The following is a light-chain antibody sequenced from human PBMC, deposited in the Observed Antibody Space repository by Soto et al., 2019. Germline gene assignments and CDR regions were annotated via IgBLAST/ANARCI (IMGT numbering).Light chain of an antibody. J-gene: IGLJ2*01. CDR2: EVS. CDR1: SSDVGGYNS. V-gene: IGLV2-14*01. CDR3: SSYTSSSALVV. Sequence: QSVLTQPASVSGSPGQSITISCTGTSSDVGGYNSVSWYQQHPGKAPRLMIYEVSNRPSGVSTRFSGSKSGNTASLTISGLQAEDEADYYCSSYTSSSALVVFGGGTKLTVL.